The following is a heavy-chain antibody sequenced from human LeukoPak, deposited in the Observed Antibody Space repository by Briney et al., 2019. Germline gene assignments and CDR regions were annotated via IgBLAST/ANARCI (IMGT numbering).Heavy chain of an antibody. J-gene: IGHJ5*02. CDR1: GGSISSYY. CDR3: ARVATKGGWFDP. V-gene: IGHV4-59*08. Sequence: PSETLSLTCTVSGGSISSYYWSWIRQPPGKGLEWIGYIYYSGSTNYNPSLKSRVTISVDTSKNQFSLKLSSVTAADTAVYYCARVATKGGWFDPWGQGTLVAVSP. D-gene: IGHD2-15*01. CDR2: IYYSGST.